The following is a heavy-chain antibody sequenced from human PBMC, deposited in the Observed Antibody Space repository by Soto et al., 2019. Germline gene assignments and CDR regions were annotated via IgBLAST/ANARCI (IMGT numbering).Heavy chain of an antibody. J-gene: IGHJ4*02. CDR1: GFTFDDYA. CDR2: ISWNSGSI. D-gene: IGHD4-17*01. Sequence: PGGSLRLSCAASGFTFDDYAMHWVRQAPGKGLEWVSGISWNSGSIGYADSVKGRFTISRDNAKNSLYLQMNSLRAEDTALYYCAKDIGNPPHYGDNLSASWGQGTLVTVSS. CDR3: AKDIGNPPHYGDNLSAS. V-gene: IGHV3-9*01.